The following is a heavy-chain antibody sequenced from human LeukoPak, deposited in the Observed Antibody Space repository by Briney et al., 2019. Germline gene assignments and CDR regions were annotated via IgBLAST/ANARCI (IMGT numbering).Heavy chain of an antibody. CDR1: GYTFTSYA. CDR2: INAGNGNT. Sequence: VASVKVSCKASGYTFTSYAMHWVRQAPGQRLEWMGWINAGNGNTKYSQKFQGRVTITRDTSASTAYMELSSLRSEDTAVYYCATAYGDYERVDYWGQGTLVTVSS. J-gene: IGHJ4*02. V-gene: IGHV1-3*01. CDR3: ATAYGDYERVDY. D-gene: IGHD4-17*01.